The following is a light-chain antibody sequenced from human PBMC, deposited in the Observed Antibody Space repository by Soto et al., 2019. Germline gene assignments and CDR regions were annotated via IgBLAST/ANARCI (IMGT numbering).Light chain of an antibody. V-gene: IGLV4-69*02. J-gene: IGLJ3*02. Sequence: QLVLTQSPSTSASLGASVKLTCTLTSGHTTYAITWHQQQPEKGPRYLMRVNIDGSHSKGDGIPDRFSGSSSGAERYLTISLLQSEDEADYYCQTWGTGGHWVFGEGTQLTVL. CDR2: VNIDGSH. CDR3: QTWGTGGHWV. CDR1: SGHTTYA.